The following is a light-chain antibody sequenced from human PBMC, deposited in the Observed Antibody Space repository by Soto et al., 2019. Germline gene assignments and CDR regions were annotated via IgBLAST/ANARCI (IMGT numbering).Light chain of an antibody. Sequence: QSVLTQPTSVSAAPGQKVTISCSGSSSNIGNNYVSWYQQLPGTAPKLLIYENNKRPSGIPDRFSGSKSGTSATLGITGLQTGDEADYYCGTWDSSLSALYVFGTGTKLTVL. J-gene: IGLJ1*01. CDR3: GTWDSSLSALYV. V-gene: IGLV1-51*02. CDR1: SSNIGNNY. CDR2: ENN.